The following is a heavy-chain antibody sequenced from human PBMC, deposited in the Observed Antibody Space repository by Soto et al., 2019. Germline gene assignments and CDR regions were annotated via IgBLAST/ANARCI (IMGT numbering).Heavy chain of an antibody. Sequence: ASVKVSCKASGYTFTSYGISWVRQAPGQGLEWMGWISAYNGNTNYAQKLQGRVTMTTDTSTSTAYMELRSLRSDDTAVYYCARDGLRFLEWLSPRWFDHWGQGTLVTVSS. D-gene: IGHD3-3*01. CDR1: GYTFTSYG. J-gene: IGHJ5*02. V-gene: IGHV1-18*01. CDR3: ARDGLRFLEWLSPRWFDH. CDR2: ISAYNGNT.